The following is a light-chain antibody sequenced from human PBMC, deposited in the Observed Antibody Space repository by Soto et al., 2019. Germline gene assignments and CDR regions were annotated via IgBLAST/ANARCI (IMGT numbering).Light chain of an antibody. Sequence: ETLMTQSPATLSVSPGERATLSCRASQSVNNNLAWYQQKPGQAPRLLIYGASTRATGIPARFSGSGSGTEFTLTISRLEPEDFAVYYCQQHGTSPITFGQGTRLEIK. CDR3: QQHGTSPIT. J-gene: IGKJ5*01. CDR2: GAS. V-gene: IGKV3-15*01. CDR1: QSVNNN.